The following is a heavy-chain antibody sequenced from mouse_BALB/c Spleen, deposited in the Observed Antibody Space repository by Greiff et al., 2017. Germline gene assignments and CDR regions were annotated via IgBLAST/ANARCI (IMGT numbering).Heavy chain of an antibody. J-gene: IGHJ4*01. CDR1: GFTFSDYY. CDR3: ATLGDAMDY. Sequence: EVQLVESGGGLVKPGGSLKLSCAASGFTFSDYYMYWVRQTPEKRLEWVATISDGGSYTYYPDSVKGRFTISRDNAKNNLYLQMSSLKSEDTAMYYCATLGDAMDYWGQGTSVTVSS. CDR2: ISDGGSYT. V-gene: IGHV5-4*02.